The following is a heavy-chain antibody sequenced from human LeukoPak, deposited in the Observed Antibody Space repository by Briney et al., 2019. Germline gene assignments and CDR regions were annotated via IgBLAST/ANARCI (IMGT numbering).Heavy chain of an antibody. CDR3: AGLGVGANEFDYYMDV. J-gene: IGHJ6*03. CDR1: GGFISSSSYY. CDR2: IYYSGST. Sequence: SETLSLTCTVSGGFISSSSYYWGWIRQPPGKGLEWIGSIYYSGSTYYNPSLKSRVTISVDTSKNQFSLKLSSVTAADTAVYYCAGLGVGANEFDYYMDVWGKGTTVTVSS. V-gene: IGHV4-39*07. D-gene: IGHD1-26*01.